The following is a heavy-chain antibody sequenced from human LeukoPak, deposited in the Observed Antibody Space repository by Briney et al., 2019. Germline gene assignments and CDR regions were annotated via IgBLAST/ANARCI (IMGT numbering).Heavy chain of an antibody. CDR1: GFTFXSYS. J-gene: IGHJ4*02. Sequence: PGGSLRLSCAASGFTFXSYSMXWXRXAPGXGLEWVXSISSSSSYIYYAXSVKGRFTISRDNDKNSLYLQMNSLRAEDTAVYYCARDSDDYEGFDYWGQGTLVTVSS. D-gene: IGHD3-16*01. CDR2: ISSSSSYI. V-gene: IGHV3-21*01. CDR3: ARDSDDYEGFDY.